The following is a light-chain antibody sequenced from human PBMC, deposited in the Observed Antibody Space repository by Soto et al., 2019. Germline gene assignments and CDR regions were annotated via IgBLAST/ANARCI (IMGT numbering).Light chain of an antibody. Sequence: EIVLTQSPGTLSLSPGERATLSCRASQSVSSSYLDWYQQKPGQAPRLLIYGASSRATGIPDRFSGSGSGTDFTLTISGLQPDDFAVYFCQQRSNWPFTFGPGTTVDFK. V-gene: IGKV3D-20*02. J-gene: IGKJ3*01. CDR3: QQRSNWPFT. CDR2: GAS. CDR1: QSVSSSY.